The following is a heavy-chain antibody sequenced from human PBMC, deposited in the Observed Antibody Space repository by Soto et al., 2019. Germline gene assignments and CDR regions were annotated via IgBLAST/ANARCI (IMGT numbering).Heavy chain of an antibody. CDR1: GGSISSSSYY. CDR2: IYYSGST. D-gene: IGHD4-17*01. Sequence: SETLSLTCTVSGGSISSSSYYWGWIRQPPGKGLEWIGSIYYSGSTYYNPSLKSRVTISVDTSKNQFSLKLSSVTAADTAVYYCARWDYDGTYAFDIWGQGTMVTVSS. J-gene: IGHJ3*02. V-gene: IGHV4-39*01. CDR3: ARWDYDGTYAFDI.